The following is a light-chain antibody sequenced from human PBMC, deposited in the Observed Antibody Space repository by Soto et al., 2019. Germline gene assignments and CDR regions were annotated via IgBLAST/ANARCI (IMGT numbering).Light chain of an antibody. J-gene: IGLJ1*01. CDR1: NGGIASND. V-gene: IGLV6-57*04. CDR2: ENN. CDR3: QSFDSRTLYV. Sequence: NFMLTQPHSVSESPGKTVTISCTRSNGGIASNDVQWYQQRPGGAPTTVIYENNQRPSGVPDRFSGSIDGSSNSASLTISGLKTDDEADYSCQSFDSRTLYVFGTGTKLTVL.